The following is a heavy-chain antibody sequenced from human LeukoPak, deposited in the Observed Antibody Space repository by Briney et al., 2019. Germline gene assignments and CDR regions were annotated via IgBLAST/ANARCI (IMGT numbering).Heavy chain of an antibody. Sequence: SETLSLTCTVSGGSISSYYWSWVRQPPGKGLEWIGNIHYSGNTYYNPSLKSRLTISVDTSKNQFSLKLRSVTAADTAVYYCARDGVDSGYGVVAFDIWGQGTMVTVSS. CDR1: GGSISSYY. D-gene: IGHD5-12*01. V-gene: IGHV4-59*12. CDR2: IHYSGNT. CDR3: ARDGVDSGYGVVAFDI. J-gene: IGHJ3*02.